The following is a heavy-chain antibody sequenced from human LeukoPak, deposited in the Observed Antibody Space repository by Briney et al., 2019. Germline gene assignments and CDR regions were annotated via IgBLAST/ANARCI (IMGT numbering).Heavy chain of an antibody. V-gene: IGHV3-23*01. CDR1: GFTFGGYA. CDR2: ICSGREDT. D-gene: IGHD1-7*01. CDR3: ARTIAQYSNAWLYFYYGLDV. J-gene: IGHJ6*02. Sequence: PGGSLRLSCTASGFTFGGYAMTWVRQAPGKGLEWVSSICSGREDTYYADSVKGRFTISRDNSKSTLYLQMSSLRAEDTAVYYCARTIAQYSNAWLYFYYGLDVWGQGTTVTVAS.